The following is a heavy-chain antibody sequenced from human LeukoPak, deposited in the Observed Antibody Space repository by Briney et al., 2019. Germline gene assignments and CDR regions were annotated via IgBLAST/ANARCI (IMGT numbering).Heavy chain of an antibody. D-gene: IGHD3-22*01. Sequence: PGGFLRLSCAASGFTFSRHAMSWVRQAPGKGLEWVSGISGSGGFTYYADSVKGRFTISRDNSKNTLYLQINSLRAEDTAVYYCATAYYYDSRGYDPLDYWGQGTLVTVSS. V-gene: IGHV3-23*01. CDR1: GFTFSRHA. CDR3: ATAYYYDSRGYDPLDY. CDR2: ISGSGGFT. J-gene: IGHJ4*02.